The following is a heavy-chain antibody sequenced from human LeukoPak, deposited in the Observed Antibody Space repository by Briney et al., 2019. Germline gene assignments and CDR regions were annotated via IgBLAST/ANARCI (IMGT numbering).Heavy chain of an antibody. CDR2: ICAYNGNT. D-gene: IGHD3-10*01. V-gene: IGHV1-18*01. CDR3: ARGDYGSGSYRYFDY. J-gene: IGHJ4*02. CDR1: GYTFTSYG. Sequence: ASVKVSCKASGYTFTSYGVSWVRQAPGQGLKWMGWICAYNGNTNYAQKLQGRVTMTTDTSTSTAYMELRSLRSDDTAVYYCARGDYGSGSYRYFDYWGQGTLVTVSS.